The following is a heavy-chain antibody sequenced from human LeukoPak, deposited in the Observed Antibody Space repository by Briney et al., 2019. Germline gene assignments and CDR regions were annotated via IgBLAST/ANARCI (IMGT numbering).Heavy chain of an antibody. Sequence: ASLKVSCKASGGTFTSYAISWVRQAPGQGLEWMGGIIPIFGTANYAQKFQGRVTITADKYTSTAYMELSSLRSEATAVYYCARARDDRSSGGFDYWGQGTLVTVSS. D-gene: IGHD3-10*01. CDR3: ARARDDRSSGGFDY. CDR1: GGTFTSYA. CDR2: IIPIFGTA. V-gene: IGHV1-69*06. J-gene: IGHJ4*02.